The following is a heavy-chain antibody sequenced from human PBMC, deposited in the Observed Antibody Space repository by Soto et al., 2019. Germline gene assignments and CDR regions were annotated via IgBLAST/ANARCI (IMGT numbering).Heavy chain of an antibody. CDR1: VLTFWSRA. J-gene: IGHJ4*02. V-gene: IGHV3-23*01. D-gene: IGHD2-15*01. Sequence: GGSLRLSCVAAVLTFWSRAMSWFRHAPGGGLQWVATMTDNGGDAKYADSVRGRFVISRDNSKKTLYLQMTSLTAEDSAMYFCARGSTDSYPGRRIFDFWGRGTLVTVSS. CDR3: ARGSTDSYPGRRIFDF. CDR2: MTDNGGDA.